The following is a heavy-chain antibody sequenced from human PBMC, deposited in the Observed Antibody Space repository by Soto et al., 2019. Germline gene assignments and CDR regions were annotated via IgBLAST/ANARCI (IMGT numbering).Heavy chain of an antibody. CDR2: INGAGSA. Sequence: PSETLSLTCAVHGGSFSGYSWTWIRQSPGKGLEWIGQINGAGSAIYHPSLKSRITINPDISNNQVSLHLNSVTPDDTAVYYCVRLIGNSWLDSWGQGTLVTVSS. CDR1: GGSFSGYS. D-gene: IGHD2-8*01. CDR3: VRLIGNSWLDS. V-gene: IGHV4-34*01. J-gene: IGHJ5*01.